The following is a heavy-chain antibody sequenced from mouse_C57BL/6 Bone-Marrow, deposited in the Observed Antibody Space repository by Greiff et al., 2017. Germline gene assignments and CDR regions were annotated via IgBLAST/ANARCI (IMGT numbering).Heavy chain of an antibody. J-gene: IGHJ1*03. CDR3: AREGGGNYWYFDV. Sequence: VQLQQSGAELVRPGTSVKMSCKASGYTFTNYWIGWAKQRPGHGLEWIGDIYPGGGYTNYNEKFKGKATLTADKSSSTAYMQFSSLTSEDSAIYYCAREGGGNYWYFDVWGTVTTVTVSS. V-gene: IGHV1-63*01. CDR2: IYPGGGYT. CDR1: GYTFTNYW. D-gene: IGHD1-1*02.